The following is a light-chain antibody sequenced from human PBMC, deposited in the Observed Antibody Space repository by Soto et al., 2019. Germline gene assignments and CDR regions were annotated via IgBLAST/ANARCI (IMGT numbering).Light chain of an antibody. CDR3: HQRQSWPRT. CDR2: VTS. J-gene: IGKJ1*01. Sequence: VMTQSPATLSVSPGERVTLSCRASQTLSNRLAWYQHKPGQAPRLLIYVTSNRATGIPARFSGSGSGTDYTLTISSLEPEDSAVYYCHQRQSWPRTFGQGTKVEIK. V-gene: IGKV3-11*01. CDR1: QTLSNR.